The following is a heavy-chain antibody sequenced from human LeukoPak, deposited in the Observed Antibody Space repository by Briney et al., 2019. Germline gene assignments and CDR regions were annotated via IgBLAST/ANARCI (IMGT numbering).Heavy chain of an antibody. CDR3: ARRLTMVRGVIYYGMDV. V-gene: IGHV3-21*01. D-gene: IGHD3-10*01. J-gene: IGHJ6*02. CDR2: ISYTGTYI. Sequence: GGSLRLSCAASAFSLNAYNMNWVRQAPGKGLEWVSSISYTGTYIYYADSVKGRFTISRDNAKNSLYLQMNSLRAEDTAVYYCARRLTMVRGVIYYGMDVWGQGTTVTVSS. CDR1: AFSLNAYN.